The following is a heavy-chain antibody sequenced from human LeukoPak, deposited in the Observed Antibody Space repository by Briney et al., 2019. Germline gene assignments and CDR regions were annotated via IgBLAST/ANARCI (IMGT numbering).Heavy chain of an antibody. CDR3: ARDLDGYSYASHPDAFDI. D-gene: IGHD5-18*01. J-gene: IGHJ3*02. V-gene: IGHV1-2*02. CDR1: GYTFTGYY. CDR2: INPNSGGT. Sequence: ASVKVSCKASGYTFTGYYMHWVRQAPGQGLEWMGWINPNSGGTNYAQKFQGRVTMNRDTSISTAYMELSRLRSDDTAVYYCARDLDGYSYASHPDAFDIWGQGTMVTVSS.